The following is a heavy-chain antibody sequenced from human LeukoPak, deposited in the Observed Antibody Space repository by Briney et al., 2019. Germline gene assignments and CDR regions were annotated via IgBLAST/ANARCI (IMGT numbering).Heavy chain of an antibody. CDR3: ARVGYCSGGSCYTRGYYFDY. CDR2: IIPISGTA. Sequence: GASVKVSCKASGGTFSSYAISWVRQAPGKGLEWMGGIIPISGTANYAQKFQGRVTITADESTSTAYMELSSLRSKDTAVYYCARVGYCSGGSCYTRGYYFDYWGQGTLVTVSS. J-gene: IGHJ4*02. D-gene: IGHD2-15*01. V-gene: IGHV1-69*13. CDR1: GGTFSSYA.